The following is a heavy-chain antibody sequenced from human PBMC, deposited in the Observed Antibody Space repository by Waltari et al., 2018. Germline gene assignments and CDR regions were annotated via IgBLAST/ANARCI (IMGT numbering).Heavy chain of an antibody. CDR3: ARGRDLYANFDYNWFDP. V-gene: IGHV1-8*02. D-gene: IGHD2-8*01. J-gene: IGHJ5*02. CDR2: MNPNSGAT. Sequence: QVQLVQSGAEVLKPGASVKVSCQAAGYTFINYETNGVRQAAGQGLEWMGWMNPNSGATAYAQKFQDRITMTRDTSITTAYMELSNLRSDDTAVFYCARGRDLYANFDYNWFDPWGQGTLVTVSS. CDR1: GYTFINYE.